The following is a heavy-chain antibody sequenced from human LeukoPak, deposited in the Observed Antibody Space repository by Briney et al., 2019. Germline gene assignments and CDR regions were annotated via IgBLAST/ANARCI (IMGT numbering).Heavy chain of an antibody. CDR2: ISGSGDRT. CDR3: AKGYYGSGSYGWFDY. J-gene: IGHJ4*02. D-gene: IGHD3-10*01. V-gene: IGHV3-23*01. Sequence: PGGSLRLSCAASGFTFSSYSMIWVRQAPGKGLEWVSTISGSGDRTYYADSVKGRFTISRDNSKNTLFLHMNSLRAEDTAVYSCAKGYYGSGSYGWFDYWGQGTLVTVSS. CDR1: GFTFSSYS.